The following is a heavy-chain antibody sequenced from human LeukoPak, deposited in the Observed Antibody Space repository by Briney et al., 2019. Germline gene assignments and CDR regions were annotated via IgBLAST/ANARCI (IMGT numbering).Heavy chain of an antibody. CDR1: GFTFSSYW. D-gene: IGHD3-16*02. CDR2: INSDGSST. CDR3: ARGNYVWGSYRLDAFDI. V-gene: IGHV3-74*01. J-gene: IGHJ3*02. Sequence: PGGSLRLSCAASGFTFSSYWMHWDRQAPGKGLVWVSRINSDGSSTSYADSVKGRFTISRDNAKNTLYLQMNSLRAEDTAVYYCARGNYVWGSYRLDAFDIWGQGTMVTVSS.